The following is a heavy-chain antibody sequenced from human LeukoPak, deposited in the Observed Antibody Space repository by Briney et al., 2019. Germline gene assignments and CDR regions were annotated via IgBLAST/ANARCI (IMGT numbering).Heavy chain of an antibody. CDR3: AHSGSLGYCSGGSCLGAFDI. J-gene: IGHJ3*02. V-gene: IGHV2-5*01. D-gene: IGHD2-15*01. CDR1: GFSLSTSGVG. Sequence: SGPTLVNPTQTLTLTCTFSGFSLSTSGVGVGWIRQPPGKALEWLALIYWNDDKRNSPSLKSRLTITKDTSKNQVVLTMTNMDPVDTATYYCAHSGSLGYCSGGSCLGAFDIWGQGTMVTVSS. CDR2: IYWNDDK.